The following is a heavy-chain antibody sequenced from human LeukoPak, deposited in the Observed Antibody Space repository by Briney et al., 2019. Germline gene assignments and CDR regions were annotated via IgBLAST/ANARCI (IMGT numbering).Heavy chain of an antibody. CDR1: GYTFTGHY. D-gene: IGHD6-19*01. CDR2: INPNSGGT. J-gene: IGHJ4*02. V-gene: IGHV1-2*02. Sequence: ASVKVSCKASGYTFTGHYMHWVRQAPGQGLEWMGWINPNSGGTNYAQKFQGRVTMTRDTSLSTAYMELSRLRSDDTAVYYCAREEYSSGWAYYFDYWGQGTLVTVSS. CDR3: AREEYSSGWAYYFDY.